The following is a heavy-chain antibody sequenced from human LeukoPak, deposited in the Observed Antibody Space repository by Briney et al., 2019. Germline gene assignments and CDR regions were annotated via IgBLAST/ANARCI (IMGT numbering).Heavy chain of an antibody. J-gene: IGHJ3*02. Sequence: GGSLRLSCAASGFTFRSFAVTWVRQAPGKGLEWVSAISGSGGSTYYADSVKGRFTISRDNSKNTLYLQMNSLRAEDTAVYYCAKDGIPGYSSSWTAFDIWGQGTMVTVSS. CDR1: GFTFRSFA. V-gene: IGHV3-23*01. D-gene: IGHD6-13*01. CDR3: AKDGIPGYSSSWTAFDI. CDR2: ISGSGGST.